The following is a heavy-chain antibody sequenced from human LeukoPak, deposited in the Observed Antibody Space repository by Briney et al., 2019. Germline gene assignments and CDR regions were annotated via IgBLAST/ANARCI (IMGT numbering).Heavy chain of an antibody. D-gene: IGHD3-22*01. J-gene: IGHJ4*02. CDR3: ARVLGPNNYYDSGGLSYFDY. CDR2: INPNSGGT. V-gene: IGHV1-2*02. Sequence: ASVKVSCKASGYTFTGYYMHWVRQAPGQGLEWMGWINPNSGGTNYAQKFQGRVTMTRDTSISTAYMELSRLRSDDTAVYYCARVLGPNNYYDSGGLSYFDYWGQGTLVTVSS. CDR1: GYTFTGYY.